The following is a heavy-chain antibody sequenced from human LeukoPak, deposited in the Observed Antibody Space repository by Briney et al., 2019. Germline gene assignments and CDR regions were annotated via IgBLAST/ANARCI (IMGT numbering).Heavy chain of an antibody. CDR2: IHYSGST. CDR1: GGSITNYY. Sequence: PSETLSLTCALSGGSITNYYGSWIGQPPEQGLKWIGYIHYSGSTNYNPSLKSRVSISVDMSTNQFSLKLTSVTAADTAVYYCARHSRTYYDFDYWGQGTLVTVSS. V-gene: IGHV4-59*08. J-gene: IGHJ4*02. CDR3: ARHSRTYYDFDY. D-gene: IGHD1-26*01.